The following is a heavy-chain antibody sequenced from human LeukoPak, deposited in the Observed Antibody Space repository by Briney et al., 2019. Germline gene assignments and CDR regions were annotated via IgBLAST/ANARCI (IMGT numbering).Heavy chain of an antibody. Sequence: ASVKVSCKASGYTFTSYGISWVRQAPGQGLEWMGWISAYNGNTNYAQKLQGRVTMTTDTSTSTTYMELRSLRSDDTAVYYCARVVTMVRGVIPGYFDYWGQGTLVTVSS. V-gene: IGHV1-18*01. CDR2: ISAYNGNT. D-gene: IGHD3-10*01. CDR1: GYTFTSYG. CDR3: ARVVTMVRGVIPGYFDY. J-gene: IGHJ4*02.